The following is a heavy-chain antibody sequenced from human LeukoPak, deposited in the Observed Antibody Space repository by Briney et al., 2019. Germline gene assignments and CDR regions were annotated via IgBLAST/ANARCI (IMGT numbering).Heavy chain of an antibody. J-gene: IGHJ4*02. CDR2: IYPGDSDT. V-gene: IGHV5-51*01. Sequence: GESLKISCKGSGYSFTSYWIGWVRQMPGKGLEWMGIIYPGDSDTRYSPSFQGQVTISADKSISTAYLQWSSLKASDTAMYYCARQSEYYYDSSGYYPSPDFDYWGQGTLVTVSS. CDR3: ARQSEYYYDSSGYYPSPDFDY. D-gene: IGHD3-22*01. CDR1: GYSFTSYW.